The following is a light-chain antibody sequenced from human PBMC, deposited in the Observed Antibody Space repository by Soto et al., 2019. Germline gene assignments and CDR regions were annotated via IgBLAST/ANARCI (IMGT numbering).Light chain of an antibody. CDR2: HVG. CDR3: SSYTSSSSLHV. CDR1: SSDVSGYNY. V-gene: IGLV2-14*01. Sequence: LTQPASVTGSPGRSIPISCNTTSSDVSGYNYVSWYQQHPGKAPTLMIYHVGNRPTGGSNRFSGSKSGNTACLTISGLQAEDEADDYRSSYTSSSSLHVFGSGTKVTVL. J-gene: IGLJ1*01.